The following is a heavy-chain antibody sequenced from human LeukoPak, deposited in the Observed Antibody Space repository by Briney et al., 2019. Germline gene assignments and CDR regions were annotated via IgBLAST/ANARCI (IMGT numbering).Heavy chain of an antibody. D-gene: IGHD2-15*01. CDR2: IYYSGST. J-gene: IGHJ4*02. CDR1: GGSISSSSYY. Sequence: PSETLSLTCTVSGGSISSSSYYWGWIRQPPGKGLEWIGSIYYSGSTYYNPSLKSRVTISVDTSKNQFSLKLSSVTAADTAVYYCARCCSGGSCFIQIGRGDDYWGQGTLVTVSS. V-gene: IGHV4-39*01. CDR3: ARCCSGGSCFIQIGRGDDY.